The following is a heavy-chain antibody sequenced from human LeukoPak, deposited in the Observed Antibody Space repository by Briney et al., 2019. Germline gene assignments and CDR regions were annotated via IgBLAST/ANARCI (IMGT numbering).Heavy chain of an antibody. Sequence: PGGSLRLSCAASGFTFSSYWMHWVRQAPGKGLVWVSRINTDGSSTSYADSVKGRFTISRDNAKNTLYLQMNSLRAEDTAVYYCARGAYDFWSGYHGNDAFDIWGQGTMVTVSS. V-gene: IGHV3-74*01. J-gene: IGHJ3*02. CDR2: INTDGSST. CDR1: GFTFSSYW. D-gene: IGHD3-3*01. CDR3: ARGAYDFWSGYHGNDAFDI.